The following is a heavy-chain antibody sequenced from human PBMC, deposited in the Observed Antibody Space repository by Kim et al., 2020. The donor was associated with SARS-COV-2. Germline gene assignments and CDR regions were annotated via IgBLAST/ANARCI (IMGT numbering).Heavy chain of an antibody. Sequence: SETLSLTCTVSGGSINNYYWSWIRQPPGKGLEWIGYIYNSVSTSYNSSLKSRVTISVDTSKNQFSLKLSSVTAADTAVYYCARATGGYAYLFDYWGQGTL. D-gene: IGHD5-12*01. CDR2: IYNSVST. J-gene: IGHJ4*02. V-gene: IGHV4-59*01. CDR1: GGSINNYY. CDR3: ARATGGYAYLFDY.